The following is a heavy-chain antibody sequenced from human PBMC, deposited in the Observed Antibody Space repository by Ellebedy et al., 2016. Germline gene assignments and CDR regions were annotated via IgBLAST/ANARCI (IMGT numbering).Heavy chain of an antibody. CDR1: GGSISSYY. CDR3: ARGHFDWLLGPYFDY. J-gene: IGHJ4*02. D-gene: IGHD3-9*01. V-gene: IGHV4-59*13. CDR2: IYYSGST. Sequence: SETLSLXXTVSGGSISSYYWSWIRQPPGKGLEWIGYIYYSGSTNYNPSLKSRVTISVDTSKNQFSLKLSSVTAADTAVYYCARGHFDWLLGPYFDYWGQGTLVTVSS.